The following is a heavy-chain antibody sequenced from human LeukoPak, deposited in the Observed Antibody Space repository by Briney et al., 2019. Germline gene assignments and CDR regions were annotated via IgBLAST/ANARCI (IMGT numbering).Heavy chain of an antibody. CDR1: GYSISSGYY. CDR2: IYHSGST. D-gene: IGHD5-18*01. CDR3: ARDGKYSYVGDAFDI. J-gene: IGHJ3*02. V-gene: IGHV4-38-2*02. Sequence: SETLSLTCTVSGYSISSGYYWGWIRQPPGKGLEWIGSIYHSGSTYYNPSLKSRVTISVDTSKNQFSLKLSSVTAADTAVYYCARDGKYSYVGDAFDIWGQGTMVTVSS.